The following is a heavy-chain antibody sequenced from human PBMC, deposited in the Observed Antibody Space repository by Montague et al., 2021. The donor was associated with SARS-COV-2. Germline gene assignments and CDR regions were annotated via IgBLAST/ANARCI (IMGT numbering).Heavy chain of an antibody. CDR1: GFAFDDYA. Sequence: SLRLSCAASGFAFDDYAMHWVRRVPGKGLEWVSGIHWNSNALGTADSVRGRFTISRDNAKSSLYLQMNSLRIEDTALYYCAKGRSGYNIRQVATLDFWGQGTLVTVST. D-gene: IGHD5-24*01. V-gene: IGHV3-9*01. J-gene: IGHJ4*02. CDR3: AKGRSGYNIRQVATLDF. CDR2: IHWNSNAL.